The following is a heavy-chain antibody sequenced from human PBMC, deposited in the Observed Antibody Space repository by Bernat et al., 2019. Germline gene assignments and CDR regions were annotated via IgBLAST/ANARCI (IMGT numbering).Heavy chain of an antibody. J-gene: IGHJ4*02. CDR2: IYYSGST. D-gene: IGHD4-17*01. CDR1: GGSISSYY. CDR3: ARDRRDYGDYWYYFDY. V-gene: IGHV4-59*12. Sequence: QVQLQESGPGLVKPSETLSLTCTVSGGSISSYYWSWIRQPPGKGLEWIAYIYYSGSTNYNPSLTSRVTISIDTSKKQFSLRLTSVTAADTAVYYCARDRRDYGDYWYYFDYWGQGTLVTVSS.